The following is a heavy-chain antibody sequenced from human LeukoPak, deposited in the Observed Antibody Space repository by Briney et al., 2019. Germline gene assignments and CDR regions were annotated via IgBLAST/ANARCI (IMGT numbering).Heavy chain of an antibody. V-gene: IGHV1-46*01. CDR3: ARDPLTGYLDY. CDR2: INPSGGST. CDR1: GYTFTSYY. J-gene: IGHJ4*02. Sequence: ASVKVSCKASGYTFTSYYMHWVRQAPGQGLEWMGIINPSGGSTSYAQKFRGRVTMTRDTSTSTVYMELSSLRSEDTAVYYCARDPLTGYLDYWGQGTLVTVSS. D-gene: IGHD3-9*01.